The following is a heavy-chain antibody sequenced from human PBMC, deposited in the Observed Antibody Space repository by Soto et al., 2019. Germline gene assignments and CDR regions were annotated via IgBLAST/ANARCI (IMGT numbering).Heavy chain of an antibody. CDR2: IDYSGST. V-gene: IGHV4-39*01. CDR1: GGSISSSSYY. CDR3: ARRRQGSNDGMDV. J-gene: IGHJ6*02. Sequence: QLQLQESGPGLVKPSETLSLTCTVSGGSISSSSYYWGWIRQPPGKGLEWVGSIDYSGSTYYNPSLQSRVTISVDTSKNQYSLKLSSVTAADTAVYYCARRRQGSNDGMDVWGQGTTVTDSS. D-gene: IGHD2-15*01.